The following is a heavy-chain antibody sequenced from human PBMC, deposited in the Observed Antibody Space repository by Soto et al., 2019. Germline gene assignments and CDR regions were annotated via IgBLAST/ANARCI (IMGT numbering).Heavy chain of an antibody. J-gene: IGHJ5*02. CDR3: AKDRSYCSSTSCYTGFVGWFDP. CDR2: ISGSGGST. V-gene: IGHV3-23*01. D-gene: IGHD2-2*02. Sequence: GGSLRLSCAASGFTFSSYAMSWVRQAPGKGLDWVSAISGSGGSTYYADSVKGRFTISRDNSKNTLYLQMNSLRAEDTAVYYCAKDRSYCSSTSCYTGFVGWFDPWGQGTLVTVSS. CDR1: GFTFSSYA.